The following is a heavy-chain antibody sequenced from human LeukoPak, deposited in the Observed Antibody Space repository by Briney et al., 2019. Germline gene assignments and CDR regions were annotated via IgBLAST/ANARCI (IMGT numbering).Heavy chain of an antibody. V-gene: IGHV1-2*02. Sequence: GASVKVSCKASGYSFTDYFIHWVRQAPGQGLEWMGWINPNSGGTNYAQKFQGRVTMTTDTSTSTAYMELRSLRSDDTAVYYCARNDFGYWFDPWGQGTLVTVSS. CDR3: ARNDFGYWFDP. J-gene: IGHJ5*02. D-gene: IGHD3-3*01. CDR1: GYSFTDYF. CDR2: INPNSGGT.